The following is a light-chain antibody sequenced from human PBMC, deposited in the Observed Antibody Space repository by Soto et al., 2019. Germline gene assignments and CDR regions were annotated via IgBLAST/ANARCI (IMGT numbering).Light chain of an antibody. CDR3: GTWDSSLSGCGGV. CDR2: ENN. Sequence: QSVLTQPPSVSAAPGQKVTISCSGSSSNIGNNYVSWYQQLPGTAPKLLIYENNKRPSGIPDRFSGSKSGTSATLGITGLQTGYEADYYCGTWDSSLSGCGGVFGGGTKLTVL. V-gene: IGLV1-51*02. CDR1: SSNIGNNY. J-gene: IGLJ2*01.